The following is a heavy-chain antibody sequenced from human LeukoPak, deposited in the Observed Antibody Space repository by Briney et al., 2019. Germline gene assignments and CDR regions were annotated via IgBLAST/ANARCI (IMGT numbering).Heavy chain of an antibody. Sequence: SETLSLTCTASGGSISSYYWSWIRQPPGKGLEWIGYIYYSGSTNYKPSLKSRVTISVDTSKNQFSLKLSSVTAADTAVYYCARISRTRTTVTTLDYWGQGTLVTVSS. J-gene: IGHJ4*02. D-gene: IGHD4-17*01. V-gene: IGHV4-59*12. CDR1: GGSISSYY. CDR2: IYYSGST. CDR3: ARISRTRTTVTTLDY.